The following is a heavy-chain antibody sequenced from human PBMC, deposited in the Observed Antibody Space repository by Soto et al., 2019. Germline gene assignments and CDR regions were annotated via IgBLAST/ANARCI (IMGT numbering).Heavy chain of an antibody. CDR1: GYTLTELS. D-gene: IGHD4-17*01. V-gene: IGHV1-24*01. CDR3: ATWESTTVTSYYYYYMDV. CDR2: FDPEDGET. J-gene: IGHJ6*03. Sequence: ASVKVSCKVSGYTLTELSMHWVRQAPGKGLEWMGGFDPEDGETIYAQKFQGRVTMTEDTSTDTAYMELSSLRSEDTAVYYCATWESTTVTSYYYYYMDVWGKGNTVTVSS.